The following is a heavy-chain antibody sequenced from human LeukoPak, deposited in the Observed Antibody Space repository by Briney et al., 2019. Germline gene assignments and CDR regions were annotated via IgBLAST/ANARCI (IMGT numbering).Heavy chain of an antibody. CDR1: GGSISSYY. J-gene: IGHJ4*02. D-gene: IGHD3-22*01. CDR2: IYYSGST. V-gene: IGHV4-59*01. CDR3: ARGSQSYYYDSSGYYFFDY. Sequence: SEALSLTCTVSGGSISSYYWSWIRQPPGKGLEWIGYIYYSGSTNYNPSLKSRVTISVDTSKNQFSLKLSSVTAADTAVYYCARGSQSYYYDSSGYYFFDYWGQGTLVTVSS.